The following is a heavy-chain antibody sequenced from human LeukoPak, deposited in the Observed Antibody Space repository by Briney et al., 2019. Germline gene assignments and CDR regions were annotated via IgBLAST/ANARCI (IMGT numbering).Heavy chain of an antibody. V-gene: IGHV4-34*01. J-gene: IGHJ6*03. CDR1: GGSFSGYY. CDR3: ARVNPIYYYYMDV. Sequence: SETLSLTCAVYGGSFSGYYWSWIRQPPGKGLEWIGEINHSGSTNYNPSLKSRVTISVDTSKNQFSLKLSSVTAADTAVYYCARVNPIYYYYMDVWGKGTTVTVSS. D-gene: IGHD2-2*02. CDR2: INHSGST.